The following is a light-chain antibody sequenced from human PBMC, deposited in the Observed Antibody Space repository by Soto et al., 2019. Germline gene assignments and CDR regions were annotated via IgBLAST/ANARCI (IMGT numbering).Light chain of an antibody. CDR1: QSVNIY. Sequence: EIVLTQSPATLSLSPGERATLSWRASQSVNIYLAWYQQKPGQAPRLLIYDASNRATGIPARFSGSGSGTDFTLTISSLEPEDIAVYYCQQRSNWRVTFGGGTKV. CDR2: DAS. V-gene: IGKV3-11*01. J-gene: IGKJ4*01. CDR3: QQRSNWRVT.